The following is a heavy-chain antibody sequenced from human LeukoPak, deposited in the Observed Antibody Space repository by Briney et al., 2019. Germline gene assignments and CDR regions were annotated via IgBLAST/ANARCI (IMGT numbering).Heavy chain of an antibody. CDR1: GFTFSSYG. V-gene: IGHV3-30*03. CDR3: ARYCSGGSCYLRYYYYGMDV. J-gene: IGHJ6*04. Sequence: GRSLRLSCAASGFTFSSYGMHWVRQAPGKGLEWVAVISYDGSNKYYADSVKGRFTISRDNAKNSLYLQMNSLRAEDTAVYYCARYCSGGSCYLRYYYYGMDVWGKGTTVTVSS. CDR2: ISYDGSNK. D-gene: IGHD2-15*01.